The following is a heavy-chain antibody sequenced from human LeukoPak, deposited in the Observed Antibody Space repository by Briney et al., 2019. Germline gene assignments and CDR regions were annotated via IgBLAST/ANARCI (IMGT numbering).Heavy chain of an antibody. V-gene: IGHV3-30*03. Sequence: GGSLRLSCAASGFTFSRHGMHWVRQAPGKGLEWVTIISYDGSNTYYADSVKGRFTISRDNSKNTLFLQMNSLRVEDTAVYYCARHPGDFMGIVNYYYMDVWGKGTAVTVSS. CDR2: ISYDGSNT. J-gene: IGHJ6*03. D-gene: IGHD1-26*01. CDR1: GFTFSRHG. CDR3: ARHPGDFMGIVNYYYMDV.